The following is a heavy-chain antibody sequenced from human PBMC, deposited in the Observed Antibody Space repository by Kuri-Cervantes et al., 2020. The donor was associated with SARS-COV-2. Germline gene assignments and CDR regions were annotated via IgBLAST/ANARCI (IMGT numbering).Heavy chain of an antibody. D-gene: IGHD6-6*01. V-gene: IGHV3-21*01. Sequence: GESLKISCAASGFTFSSYEMNWVRQAPGKGLEWFSSISSSSSYIYYADSVKGRFTISRDNAKNSLYLQMNSLRAEDTAVYYCARGGLGGQLVDGMDVWGQGTTVTVSS. J-gene: IGHJ6*02. CDR3: ARGGLGGQLVDGMDV. CDR2: ISSSSSYI. CDR1: GFTFSSYE.